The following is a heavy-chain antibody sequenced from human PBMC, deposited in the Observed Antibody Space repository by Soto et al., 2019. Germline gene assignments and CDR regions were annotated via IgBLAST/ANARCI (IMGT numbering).Heavy chain of an antibody. CDR1: GCSFTSYW. CDR3: ARLGSSSWKFRARKYNWFDP. CDR2: IYPGDSDT. Sequence: GESLKISCKGSGCSFTSYWIGWVRQMPGKGLEWMGIIYPGDSDTRYSPSFQGQVTISADKSISTAYLQWSSLKASDTAMYYCARLGSSSWKFRARKYNWFDPWGQGTLVTVSS. J-gene: IGHJ5*02. V-gene: IGHV5-51*01. D-gene: IGHD6-13*01.